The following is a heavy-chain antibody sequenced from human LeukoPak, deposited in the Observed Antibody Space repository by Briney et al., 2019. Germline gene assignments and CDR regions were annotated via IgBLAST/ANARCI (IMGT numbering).Heavy chain of an antibody. D-gene: IGHD6-13*01. Sequence: PGGSLRLSCAASGFTFSSYWMSWVRQAPGKGRGWVSNIKQDGSEKYYVDSVKGRFTISRDNAKNSLYLQMNSLRAEDTAVYYCARCDSSSWDNWFDPWGQGTLVTVSS. CDR1: GFTFSSYW. CDR2: IKQDGSEK. CDR3: ARCDSSSWDNWFDP. J-gene: IGHJ5*02. V-gene: IGHV3-7*01.